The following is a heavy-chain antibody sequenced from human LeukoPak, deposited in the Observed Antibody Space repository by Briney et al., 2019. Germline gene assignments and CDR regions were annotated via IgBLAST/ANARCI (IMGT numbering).Heavy chain of an antibody. V-gene: IGHV5-51*01. CDR2: IYPGDSDT. D-gene: IGHD3-10*01. CDR3: ARRFGARPHDAFAI. J-gene: IGHJ3*02. CDR1: GYSFTSYW. Sequence: GEALEISYEGAGYSFTSYWIGWGRPMAGKGEEWMGIIYPGDSDTTYTPSFQGQVTISADKSLSTAYLQWSSLKASDTAMYYCARRFGARPHDAFAIWGQGTMVTVSS.